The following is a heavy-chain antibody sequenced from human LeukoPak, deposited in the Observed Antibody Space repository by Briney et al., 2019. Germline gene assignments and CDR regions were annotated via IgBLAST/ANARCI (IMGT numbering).Heavy chain of an antibody. Sequence: ASVKVSCKASGYTFTDYYTHWVRQAPGQGLEWMGWINPTSGGTNYAQKFQGRVTMTRDTSISTVYMELSRLTSDDTAVYYCARSDSPRYYYYYYMDVWGKGTTVTVSS. V-gene: IGHV1-2*02. D-gene: IGHD3-10*01. CDR1: GYTFTDYY. CDR2: INPTSGGT. J-gene: IGHJ6*03. CDR3: ARSDSPRYYYYYYMDV.